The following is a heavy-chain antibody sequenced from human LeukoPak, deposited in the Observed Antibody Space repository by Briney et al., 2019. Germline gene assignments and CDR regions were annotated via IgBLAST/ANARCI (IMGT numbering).Heavy chain of an antibody. CDR1: GFTVITSY. D-gene: IGHD6-6*01. J-gene: IGHJ5*02. CDR2: IFRDGTT. V-gene: IGHV3-53*01. CDR3: VKASSSSPQYNWFDA. Sequence: AGGSLRLSCAASGFTVITSYMSWVRQAPGKGLEWVSVIFRDGTTYYADSVKGRFTISRDNSKNTLYLQMNSLRAEDTALYYCVKASSSSPQYNWFDAWGQGTLVTVSS.